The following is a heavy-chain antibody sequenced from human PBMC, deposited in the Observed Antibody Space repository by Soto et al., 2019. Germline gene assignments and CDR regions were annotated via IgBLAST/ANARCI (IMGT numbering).Heavy chain of an antibody. CDR2: IGNRGRTI. J-gene: IGHJ6*02. CDR1: GFTFSNYE. D-gene: IGHD4-4*01. V-gene: IGHV3-48*03. CDR3: ARDPAIYSGKFDYGLDV. Sequence: EVQLVESGGGLVQAGGSLRLFCAASGFTFSNYEMNWVRQAPGKGLEWVSYIGNRGRTIYYADSVKGRFTISRDNAKNSLYLQMNSRRAEDTAVYYCARDPAIYSGKFDYGLDVWGQGTTVTVSS.